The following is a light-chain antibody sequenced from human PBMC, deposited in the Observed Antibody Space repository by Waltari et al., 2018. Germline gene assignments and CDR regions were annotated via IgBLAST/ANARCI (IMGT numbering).Light chain of an antibody. J-gene: IGKJ1*01. CDR3: QQSYNSPRT. V-gene: IGKV1-39*01. CDR1: QSISTY. Sequence: DIQMTQSPSSLSASVGDSVTLTCRASQSISTYLNWYQQKPGKAPKLLIYAASTLQSGVPSRFSGSGSGTDFTLSISSLQPEDFATYYCQQSYNSPRTFGQGTKVEIK. CDR2: AAS.